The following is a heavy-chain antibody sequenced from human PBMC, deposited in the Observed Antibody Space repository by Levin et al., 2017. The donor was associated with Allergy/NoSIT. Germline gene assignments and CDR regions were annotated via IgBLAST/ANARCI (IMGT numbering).Heavy chain of an antibody. V-gene: IGHV1-18*01. CDR1: GYTFTRYD. Sequence: PGGSLRLSCKASGYTFTRYDITWVRQAPGQGLEWMGWISADNGDTNYAQKFQGRVTMTTDTSTSTAYMELRSLRSDDTAVYYCARDSDVVNFYMDVWGKGTTVTVSS. J-gene: IGHJ6*03. CDR2: ISADNGDT. CDR3: ARDSDVVNFYMDV. D-gene: IGHD2-21*01.